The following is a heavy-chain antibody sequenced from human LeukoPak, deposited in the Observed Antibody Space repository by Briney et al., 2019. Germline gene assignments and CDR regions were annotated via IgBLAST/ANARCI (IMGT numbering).Heavy chain of an antibody. V-gene: IGHV3-7*01. D-gene: IGHD3-22*01. CDR2: INEDGETK. CDR1: GFPFSSSW. J-gene: IGHJ3*01. Sequence: PGGSLRLSCVVSGFPFSSSWMTWVRQAPGKGLEWVANINEDGETKVYVDSVKDRFTISRDNAKNSLCLQMNSLRAEDTAMYYCARDPYKSGGYGAFDAWGQGTMVTVSS. CDR3: ARDPYKSGGYGAFDA.